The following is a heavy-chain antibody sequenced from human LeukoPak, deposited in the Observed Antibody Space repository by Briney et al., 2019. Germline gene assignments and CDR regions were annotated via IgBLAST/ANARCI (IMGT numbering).Heavy chain of an antibody. CDR1: GYTFTSYY. V-gene: IGHV1-69*05. CDR3: ASHLRDGYNWGPYYFDY. J-gene: IGHJ4*02. CDR2: IIPIFGTA. D-gene: IGHD5-24*01. Sequence: GASVKVSCKASGYTFTSYYMHWVRQAPGQGLEWMGRIIPIFGTANYAQKFQGRVTITTDESTSTAYMELSSLRSEDTAVYYCASHLRDGYNWGPYYFDYWGQGTLVTVSS.